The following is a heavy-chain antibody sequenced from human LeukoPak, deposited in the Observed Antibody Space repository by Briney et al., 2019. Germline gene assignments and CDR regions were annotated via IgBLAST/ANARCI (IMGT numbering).Heavy chain of an antibody. J-gene: IGHJ4*02. V-gene: IGHV4-59*01. CDR3: ARLSSGWTGAPLHLDY. CDR2: IYYSGST. Sequence: SETLSLTCTVSGGSISSYYWSWIRQPPGKGLEWIGYIYYSGSTSYNPSLKSRVTISVDTSKNQFSLKLSSVTAADTAVYYCARLSSGWTGAPLHLDYWGQGTLVTVSS. D-gene: IGHD6-19*01. CDR1: GGSISSYY.